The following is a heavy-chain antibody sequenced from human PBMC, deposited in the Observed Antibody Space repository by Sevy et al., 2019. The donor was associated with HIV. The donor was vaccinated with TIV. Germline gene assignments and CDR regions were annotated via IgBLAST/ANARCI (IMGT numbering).Heavy chain of an antibody. CDR1: GFTFSSYA. V-gene: IGHV3-23*01. CDR3: AKDRYSSGWAFDI. CDR2: ISGSGGST. J-gene: IGHJ3*02. Sequence: GGSLRLSCAASGFTFSSYAMSWVRQAPGKGLEWVSAISGSGGSTYYADSVKGRFTISRDNSKNTLHLQMNSLRAEDTAVYYCAKDRYSSGWAFDIWGQGTMVTVSS. D-gene: IGHD6-19*01.